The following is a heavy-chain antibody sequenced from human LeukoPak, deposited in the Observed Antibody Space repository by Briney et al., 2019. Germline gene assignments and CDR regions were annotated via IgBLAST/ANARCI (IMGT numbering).Heavy chain of an antibody. D-gene: IGHD3-22*01. CDR1: GFNFNSFS. Sequence: GGSLRLSCAASGFNFNSFSMNWVRQAPGKGLEWVSYISSSGDNIHYSDSVEGRFTASRDNSKNTLYLQMNSLRAEDTAVYYCAKTLTMILVLRGGFDYWGQGALVTVSS. CDR2: ISSSGDNI. CDR3: AKTLTMILVLRGGFDY. J-gene: IGHJ4*02. V-gene: IGHV3-48*01.